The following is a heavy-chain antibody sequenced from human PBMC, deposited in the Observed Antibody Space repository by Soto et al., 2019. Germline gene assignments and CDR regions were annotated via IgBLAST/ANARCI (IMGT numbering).Heavy chain of an antibody. J-gene: IGHJ6*02. CDR3: AKDLGTICGVAKGYYYYYGMDV. CDR1: GFTFSSYG. Sequence: QVQLVESGGGVVQPGRSLRLSCAASGFTFSSYGMHWVRQAPGKGLEWVAVISYDGSNKYYADSVKGRFTISRDNSKNTLYRQMNSLRAEDTAVYYCAKDLGTICGVAKGYYYYYGMDVWGQGTTVTVSS. CDR2: ISYDGSNK. D-gene: IGHD3-3*01. V-gene: IGHV3-30*18.